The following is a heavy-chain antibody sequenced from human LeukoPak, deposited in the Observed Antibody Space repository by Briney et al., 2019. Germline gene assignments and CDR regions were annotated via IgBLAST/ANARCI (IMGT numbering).Heavy chain of an antibody. CDR1: GGSISSGGYY. J-gene: IGHJ3*02. CDR3: ARHRVGQLGAFDI. CDR2: IYYSGST. V-gene: IGHV4-61*08. Sequence: PSETLSLTCTVSGGSISSGGYYWSWIRQHPGKGLEWIGYIYYSGSTNYNPSLKSRVTISVDTSKNQFSLKLSSVTAADTAVYYCARHRVGQLGAFDIWGQGTMVTVSS. D-gene: IGHD1-26*01.